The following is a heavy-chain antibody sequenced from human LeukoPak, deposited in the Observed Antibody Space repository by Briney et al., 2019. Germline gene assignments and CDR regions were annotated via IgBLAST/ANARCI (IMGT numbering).Heavy chain of an antibody. CDR3: VRAFDI. J-gene: IGHJ3*02. CDR1: GFTFSSYG. Sequence: LRLSCAASGFTFSSYGMHWVRQHPGKGLEWIGYIYYSGSTYYNPSLKSRVTISVDTSKNQFSLKLSSVTAADTAVYYCVRAFDIWGQGTMVTVSS. CDR2: IYYSGST. V-gene: IGHV4-31*02.